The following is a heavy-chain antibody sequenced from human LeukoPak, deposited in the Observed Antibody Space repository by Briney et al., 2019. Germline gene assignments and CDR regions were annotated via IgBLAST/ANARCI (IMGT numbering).Heavy chain of an antibody. J-gene: IGHJ4*02. D-gene: IGHD5-18*01. CDR3: ARGEGYNYGYIDY. Sequence: GGSLRLSCAASGFTFSSYSMNWVRQAPGKGLEWVSVIYSGDITYYAGSVKGRFTISRDNSKNTLYLQMNSLRAEDTAVYYCARGEGYNYGYIDYWGQGTLVTVSS. CDR1: GFTFSSYS. CDR2: IYSGDIT. V-gene: IGHV3-53*01.